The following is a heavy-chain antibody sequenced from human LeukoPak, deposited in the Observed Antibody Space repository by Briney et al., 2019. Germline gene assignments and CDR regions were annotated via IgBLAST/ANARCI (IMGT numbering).Heavy chain of an antibody. Sequence: GGSLRLPGAASGFTFSNAWMSWVRQAPGKGLEWVGRIKSKTDGGTTDYAAPVKGRFTISGDDSKNTLYLQMNSLKTEDTAVYYCTTDSYLYSSSWYYFDYWGQGTLVTVSS. D-gene: IGHD6-13*01. CDR3: TTDSYLYSSSWYYFDY. CDR2: IKSKTDGGTT. CDR1: GFTFSNAW. J-gene: IGHJ4*02. V-gene: IGHV3-15*01.